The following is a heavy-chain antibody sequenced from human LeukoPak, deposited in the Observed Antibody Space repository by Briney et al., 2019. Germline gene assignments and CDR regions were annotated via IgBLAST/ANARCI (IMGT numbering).Heavy chain of an antibody. V-gene: IGHV3-30*02. CDR2: IRYDGSNK. CDR1: GFTFSSYG. CDR3: ARDQEELRRGYCGGGSCYSVSLRY. J-gene: IGHJ4*02. D-gene: IGHD2-15*01. Sequence: GGSLRLSCAASGFTFSSYGMHWVRQAPGKGLEWVAFIRYDGSNKYYADSVKGRFTISRDNSKNTLYLQMNSLRAEDTAVYYCARDQEELRRGYCGGGSCYSVSLRYWGQGTLVTVSS.